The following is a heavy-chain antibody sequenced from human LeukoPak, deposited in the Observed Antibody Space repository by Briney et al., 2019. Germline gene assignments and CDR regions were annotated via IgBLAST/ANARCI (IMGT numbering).Heavy chain of an antibody. CDR1: EFTFSSYA. CDR3: AGGSGAFDV. D-gene: IGHD3-16*01. CDR2: MSYNGGRV. J-gene: IGHJ3*01. Sequence: PGGSLRLSCVASEFTFSSYAVSWVRQAPGKGLEWVSFMSYNGGRVHYADSVKGRFTISRDSFENTLYLQMNSLRADDTALYYCAGGSGAFDVWGQGTLVTISS. V-gene: IGHV3-23*01.